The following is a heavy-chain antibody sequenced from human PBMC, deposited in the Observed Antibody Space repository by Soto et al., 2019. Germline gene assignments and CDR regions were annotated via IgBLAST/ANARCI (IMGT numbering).Heavy chain of an antibody. D-gene: IGHD3-22*01. CDR3: AKDMGDSSGLGY. CDR1: GFTFSSYG. CDR2: ISYDGSNK. Sequence: QVQLVESGGGVVQPGRSLRLSCAASGFTFSSYGMHWVRQAPGKGLEWVAVISYDGSNKYYADSVKGRFTISRDNSKNTLYLQMNSLRAVDTAVYYCAKDMGDSSGLGYWGQGTLVTVSS. V-gene: IGHV3-30*18. J-gene: IGHJ4*02.